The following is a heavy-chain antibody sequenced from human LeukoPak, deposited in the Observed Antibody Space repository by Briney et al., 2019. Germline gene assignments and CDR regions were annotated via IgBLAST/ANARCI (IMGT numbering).Heavy chain of an antibody. Sequence: GGSLRLSCAASGFTFSSYDMHWVRHATGKGLEWVSAIGTAGDTYYPGSVKGRFTISRENAKNSLYLQMNSLRAGDTAVYYCARGLRPRLGAFDIWGQGTMVTVSS. D-gene: IGHD2-21*01. CDR1: GFTFSSYD. CDR2: IGTAGDT. J-gene: IGHJ3*02. V-gene: IGHV3-13*01. CDR3: ARGLRPRLGAFDI.